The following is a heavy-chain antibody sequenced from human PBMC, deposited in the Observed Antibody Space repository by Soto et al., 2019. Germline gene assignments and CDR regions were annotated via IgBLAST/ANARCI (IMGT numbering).Heavy chain of an antibody. Sequence: PSQTLSLTCTVSGGSISSSSYYWGSIRQPPGKGLEWIGSIYYRGSTNYNPSLKSRVTISGDTSKNQFYLKLSSVTAADTAVYYCTRRAPGLFQFPPYWYFDLWGRGTLVTVSS. CDR1: GGSISSSSYY. V-gene: IGHV4-39*01. D-gene: IGHD2-21*01. J-gene: IGHJ2*01. CDR3: TRRAPGLFQFPPYWYFDL. CDR2: IYYRGST.